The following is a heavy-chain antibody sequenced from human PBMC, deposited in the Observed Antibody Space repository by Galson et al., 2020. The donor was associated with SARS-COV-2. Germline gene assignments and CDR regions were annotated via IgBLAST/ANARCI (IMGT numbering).Heavy chain of an antibody. J-gene: IGHJ4*02. V-gene: IGHV4-34*01. CDR1: SGSFSGYY. D-gene: IGHD2-15*01. CDR2: INQSGST. Sequence: SQAWETLSLTCAVYSGSFSGYYWSWIRQPPGKGLEWIGEINQSGSTNYNPSLKSRVTISVDTSKNQFSLKVTSVTAADTAVYYCARGLGFCSGGSCSLNYWGQGNLVTVSS. CDR3: ARGLGFCSGGSCSLNY.